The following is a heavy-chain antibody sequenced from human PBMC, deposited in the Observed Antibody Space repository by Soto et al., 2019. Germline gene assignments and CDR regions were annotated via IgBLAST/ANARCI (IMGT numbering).Heavy chain of an antibody. CDR3: ARDSPILTA. CDR1: GYTFTNYG. J-gene: IGHJ5*02. Sequence: ASVRSSCKASGYTFTNYGISWVRQAPGQGLEWMGWITTYNGDTNYAQNLQGRVTMTTDTSTSTAYMELKSLRSDDTAVYYCARDSPILTAWGQGTPVTVSS. CDR2: ITTYNGDT. V-gene: IGHV1-18*01. D-gene: IGHD3-9*01.